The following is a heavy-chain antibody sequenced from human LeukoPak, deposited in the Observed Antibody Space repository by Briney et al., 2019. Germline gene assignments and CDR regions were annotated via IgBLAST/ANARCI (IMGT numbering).Heavy chain of an antibody. D-gene: IGHD5-24*01. CDR2: ISGSGGST. V-gene: IGHV3-23*01. J-gene: IGHJ5*02. CDR3: AKDLFRTHGYNRRGVVENWFDP. CDR1: GFTFSSYA. Sequence: HSGGSLRLSCAASGFTFSSYAMSWVRQAPGKGLEWVSAISGSGGSTYYADSVKGRFTISRDNSKNTLYLQMNSLRAEDTAVYYCAKDLFRTHGYNRRGVVENWFDPWGQGTLVTVSS.